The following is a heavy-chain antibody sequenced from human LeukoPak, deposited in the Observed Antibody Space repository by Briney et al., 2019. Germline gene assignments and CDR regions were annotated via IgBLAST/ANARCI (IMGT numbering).Heavy chain of an antibody. CDR2: MNPNSGNT. Sequence: ASVKVSCKASGYTFTSYDINWVRQATGQGLEWMGWMNPNSGNTGYAQKFQGRVTMTRNTSISTAYMELSSLRSEDTAVYYCATRDPQVNYYYYGMDVWGQGTTVTVSS. J-gene: IGHJ6*02. CDR1: GYTFTSYD. D-gene: IGHD4-23*01. CDR3: ATRDPQVNYYYYGMDV. V-gene: IGHV1-8*01.